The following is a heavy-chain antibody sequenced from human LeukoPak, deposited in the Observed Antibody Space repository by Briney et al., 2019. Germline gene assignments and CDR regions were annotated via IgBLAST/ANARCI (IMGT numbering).Heavy chain of an antibody. D-gene: IGHD6-13*01. CDR2: ISYDGSNK. Sequence: GRSLRLSCAASGFTFSSYGMHWVRQAPGKGLEWVAVISYDGSNKYYADSVKGRFTISRDNSKNTLYLQMNSLRAEDTAVYYCAKSRSGYSSSWFDYWGQGTLVTVSS. CDR3: AKSRSGYSSSWFDY. V-gene: IGHV3-30*18. J-gene: IGHJ4*02. CDR1: GFTFSSYG.